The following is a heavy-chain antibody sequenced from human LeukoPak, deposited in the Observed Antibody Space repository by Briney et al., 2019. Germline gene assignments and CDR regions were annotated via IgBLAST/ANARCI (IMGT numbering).Heavy chain of an antibody. D-gene: IGHD3-22*01. Sequence: GGSLRLSCAASGFTFSSYAMSWVRRAPGKGLEWVSAISGSGGSTYYADSVKGRFTISRDNSKNTLYLQMNSLRAEDTAVYYCAKIPTNYYDSSGYSYWGQGTLVTVSS. CDR2: ISGSGGST. CDR3: AKIPTNYYDSSGYSY. V-gene: IGHV3-23*01. CDR1: GFTFSSYA. J-gene: IGHJ4*02.